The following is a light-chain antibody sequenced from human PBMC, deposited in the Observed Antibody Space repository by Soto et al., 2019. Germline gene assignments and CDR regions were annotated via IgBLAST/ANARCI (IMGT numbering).Light chain of an antibody. V-gene: IGKV1-9*01. J-gene: IGKJ5*01. CDR2: AAS. CDR1: QGISSY. Sequence: DIQLTQSPSFLSASVGDRVTITCRASQGISSYLAWYQQKPGKAPKLLIYAASTLQSGVPSRFSGSGSGTEFTLTISSLQPEDFATYYCQQPRVTFGQGTRLEIK. CDR3: QQPRVT.